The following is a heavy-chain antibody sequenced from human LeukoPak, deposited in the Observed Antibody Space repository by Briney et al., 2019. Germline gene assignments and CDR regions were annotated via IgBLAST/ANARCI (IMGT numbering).Heavy chain of an antibody. J-gene: IGHJ4*02. CDR2: IYHSGRT. CDR1: GYSISSGYY. Sequence: SETLSLTCAVSGYSISSGYYWGWIRQPPGKGLEWIGSIYHSGRTYYNPSLKSRVTISVDTSKNQFSLKLSSVTAADTAVYYCATIWGGGYFDYWGQGTLVTVSS. V-gene: IGHV4-38-2*01. CDR3: ATIWGGGYFDY. D-gene: IGHD7-27*01.